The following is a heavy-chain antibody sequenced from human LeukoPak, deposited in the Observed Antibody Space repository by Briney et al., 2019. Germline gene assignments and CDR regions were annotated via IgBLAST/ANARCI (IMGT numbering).Heavy chain of an antibody. CDR2: ISGSGGRT. J-gene: IGHJ4*02. Sequence: GGSLRLSCVAAGFTFSTYGMHWVRQAPGKGLEWVSGISGSGGRTYYADSVKGRFTISRDNSKNTLYLQMNSLRAEDTAVYYCAKDLIGGNPDYFDYWGQGILVTVSS. CDR3: AKDLIGGNPDYFDY. D-gene: IGHD7-27*01. CDR1: GFTFSTYG. V-gene: IGHV3-23*01.